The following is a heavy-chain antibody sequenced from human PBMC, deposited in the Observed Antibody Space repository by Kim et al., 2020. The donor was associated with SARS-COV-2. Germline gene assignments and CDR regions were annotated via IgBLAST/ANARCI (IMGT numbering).Heavy chain of an antibody. CDR3: ARSSQPYGSGSHYNNAEYFQH. D-gene: IGHD3-10*01. CDR2: INPSGGST. V-gene: IGHV1-46*01. Sequence: ASVKVSCKASGYTFTSYYMHWVRQAPGQGLEWMGIINPSGGSTSYAQKFQGRVTMTRDTSTSTVYMERSSLRSEDTAGYYCARSSQPYGSGSHYNNAEYFQHWGQGTLVTVSS. J-gene: IGHJ1*01. CDR1: GYTFTSYY.